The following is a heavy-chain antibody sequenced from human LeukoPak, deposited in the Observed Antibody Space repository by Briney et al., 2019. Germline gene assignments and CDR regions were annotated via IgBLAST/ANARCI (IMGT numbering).Heavy chain of an antibody. J-gene: IGHJ4*02. D-gene: IGHD4-11*01. CDR1: GVTFSSYA. CDR3: ARGDDYSNYVLGY. Sequence: SVKVSCKASGVTFSSYAISWGRQAPGQGLEWMGRIIPIFGQANYTRKFQGRVTITTDESTSTAYMELSSLRSEDTAVYYCARGDDYSNYVLGYWGQGTLVSVSS. V-gene: IGHV1-69*05. CDR2: IIPIFGQA.